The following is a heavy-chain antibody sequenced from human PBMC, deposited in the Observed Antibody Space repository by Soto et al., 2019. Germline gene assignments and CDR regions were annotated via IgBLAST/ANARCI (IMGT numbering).Heavy chain of an antibody. CDR3: ARDPGQSSSWYYYYYGMDV. J-gene: IGHJ6*02. CDR1: AYTFTSYI. V-gene: IGHV1-18*01. D-gene: IGHD6-13*01. CDR2: ISAYNGNT. Sequence: ASVKVSCKASAYTFTSYIISWVLQAPGQGLEWMGWISAYNGNTNYAQKLQGRVTMTTDTSTSTAYMELRSLRSDDTAVYYCARDPGQSSSWYYYYYGMDVWGQGTTVTVSS.